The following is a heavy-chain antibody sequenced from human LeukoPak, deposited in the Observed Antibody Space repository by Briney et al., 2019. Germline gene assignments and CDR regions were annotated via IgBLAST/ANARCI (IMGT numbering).Heavy chain of an antibody. J-gene: IGHJ4*02. V-gene: IGHV1-69*06. Sequence: SVKVSCKVSGYTLTELSMHWVRQAPGQGLEWMGGIIPIFGTANYAQKFQGRVTITADKSTSTAYMEPSSLRSEDTAVYYCARGPRSSWYFDYWGQGTLVTVSS. CDR1: GYTLTELS. CDR2: IIPIFGTA. CDR3: ARGPRSSWYFDY.